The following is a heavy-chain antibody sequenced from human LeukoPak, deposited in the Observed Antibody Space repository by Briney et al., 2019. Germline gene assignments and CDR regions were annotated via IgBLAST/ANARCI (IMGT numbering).Heavy chain of an antibody. CDR3: ARETNFWSGXYTGLFWFDP. Sequence: SETLSLTCTVSGGSISSGSYYWSWIRQPAGKGLEWIGRIYTSGSTNYNPSLKSRVTISVDTSKNQFSLKLSSVTAADTAVYYXARETNFWSGXYTGLFWFDPWGQGTLVTVSS. CDR1: GGSISSGSYY. D-gene: IGHD3-3*01. V-gene: IGHV4-61*02. J-gene: IGHJ5*02. CDR2: IYTSGST.